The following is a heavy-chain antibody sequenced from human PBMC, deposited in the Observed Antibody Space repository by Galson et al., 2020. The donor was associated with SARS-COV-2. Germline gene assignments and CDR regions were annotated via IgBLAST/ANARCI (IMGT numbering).Heavy chain of an antibody. CDR1: GGSISSYY. CDR2: IYYSGST. CDR3: ARYDSSGYGRYYIDY. J-gene: IGHJ4*02. V-gene: IGHV4-59*01. Sequence: SETLSLTCTVSGGSISSYYWSWIRQPPGKGLEWIGYIYYSGSTNYNPSLKRRVTISVDTSKNQFSLKLSSVTAADTAVYYCARYDSSGYGRYYIDYWGQGTLVTGSS. D-gene: IGHD3-22*01.